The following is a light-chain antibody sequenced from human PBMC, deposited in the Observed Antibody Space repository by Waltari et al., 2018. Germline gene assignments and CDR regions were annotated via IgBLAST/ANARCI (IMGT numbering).Light chain of an antibody. CDR2: GDS. CDR1: STDIGGYFF. CDR3: SSYSSTTTRVI. V-gene: IGLV2-14*03. Sequence: QSALTQPASVSGSPGQSITISCTGSSTDIGGYFFVSWYQQHPGPAPKLLLYGDSNRPSGVSERFSGSKSDNTAPLTISGLHTEDEADYYCSSYSSTTTRVIFGGGTRLTVL. J-gene: IGLJ2*01.